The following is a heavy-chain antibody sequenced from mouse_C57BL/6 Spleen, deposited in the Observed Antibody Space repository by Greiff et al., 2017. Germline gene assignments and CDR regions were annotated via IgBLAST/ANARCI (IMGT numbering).Heavy chain of an antibody. V-gene: IGHV1-39*01. D-gene: IGHD1-1*01. CDR3: ARSLYGSSYVSMDY. CDR1: GYSFTDYN. J-gene: IGHJ4*01. Sequence: VQLQQSGPELVKPGASVKISCKASGYSFTDYNMNWVKQSNGKSLEWIGVINPNYGTTSYNQKFKGKATLTVDQSTSTAYMQLNSLTSEDSAVNYCARSLYGSSYVSMDYWGQGTSVTVSS. CDR2: INPNYGTT.